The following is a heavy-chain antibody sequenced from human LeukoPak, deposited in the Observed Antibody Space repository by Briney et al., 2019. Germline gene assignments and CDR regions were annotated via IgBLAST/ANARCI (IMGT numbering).Heavy chain of an antibody. Sequence: GRSLRLSCAASGFTFDDYAMHWVRQAPGKGLEWVSGISWNSGSIGYADSVKGRFTISRDNAKNSLYLQMNSLRAEDTALYYCAKDIYDSWIMDVWGKGTTVTVSS. V-gene: IGHV3-9*01. D-gene: IGHD3-3*01. CDR3: AKDIYDSWIMDV. J-gene: IGHJ6*03. CDR2: ISWNSGSI. CDR1: GFTFDDYA.